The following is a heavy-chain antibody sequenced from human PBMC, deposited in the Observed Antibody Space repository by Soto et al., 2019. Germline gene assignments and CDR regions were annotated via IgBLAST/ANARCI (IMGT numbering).Heavy chain of an antibody. CDR3: ARLLTFYLQTDDYGPGERDY. CDR2: IDPDDSYV. Sequence: EVQLVQSGAEVKKPGESLRISCKVSGYSFTSYWISWVRQLPGKGLELMGRIDPDDSYVDYSPSFQGNVTISVDKSINTASLQWNSLRPSDTALYYCARLLTFYLQTDDYGPGERDYWGQGTLVIVSS. V-gene: IGHV5-10-1*01. D-gene: IGHD3-10*01. CDR1: GYSFTSYW. J-gene: IGHJ4*02.